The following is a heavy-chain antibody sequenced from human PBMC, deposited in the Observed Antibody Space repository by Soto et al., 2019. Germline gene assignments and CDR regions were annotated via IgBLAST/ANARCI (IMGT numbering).Heavy chain of an antibody. CDR3: AREYYYDSSGYPYYFDY. V-gene: IGHV3-23*01. J-gene: IGHJ4*02. CDR1: GFTFSSYA. D-gene: IGHD3-22*01. Sequence: EVQLLESGGGLVQPGGSLRLSCAASGFTFSSYAMSWVRQAPGQGLEWVSAISGSGGSTYYADSVKGRLTISRDNSKNTLYRQMNSLRAEDTAVYYCAREYYYDSSGYPYYFDYWGQGTLVTVSS. CDR2: ISGSGGST.